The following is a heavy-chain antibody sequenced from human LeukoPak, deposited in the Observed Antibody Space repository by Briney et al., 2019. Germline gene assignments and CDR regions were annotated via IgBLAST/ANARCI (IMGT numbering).Heavy chain of an antibody. J-gene: IGHJ5*02. CDR3: ARADITGTTPDMNWFDP. D-gene: IGHD1-20*01. Sequence: SETLSLTCTVSGGSISSYYWSWIRQHPGKGLEWIGYIYYSGSTYYNPSLKSRVTISVDTSKNQFSLKLSSVTAADTAVYYCARADITGTTPDMNWFDPWGQGTLVSVSS. CDR2: IYYSGST. V-gene: IGHV4-59*06. CDR1: GGSISSYY.